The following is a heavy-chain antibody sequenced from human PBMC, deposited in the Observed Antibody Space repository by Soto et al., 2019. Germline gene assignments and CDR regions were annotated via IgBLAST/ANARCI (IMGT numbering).Heavy chain of an antibody. CDR3: AKDESQVVNDYYYYGMDV. J-gene: IGHJ6*02. D-gene: IGHD3-22*01. Sequence: GGSLRLSCAASGFTFSSYGMHWVRQAPGKGLEWVAVISYDGSNKYYADSVKGRFTISRDNSKNTLYLQMNSLRAEDTAVYYCAKDESQVVNDYYYYGMDVWGQGTTVTVSS. V-gene: IGHV3-30*18. CDR1: GFTFSSYG. CDR2: ISYDGSNK.